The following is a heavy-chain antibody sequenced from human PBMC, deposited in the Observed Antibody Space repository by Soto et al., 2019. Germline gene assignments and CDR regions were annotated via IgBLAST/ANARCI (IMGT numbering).Heavy chain of an antibody. J-gene: IGHJ4*02. Sequence: QVQLVESGGGVVQPGRSLRLSCAASGFTFSSYAMHWVRQAPGKGLEWVAVISYDGSNKYYADSVKGRFTISRDNSKNPLYSQMKSLRAGDTAVYSGATAYEGDLFEHWGQGTLLTVS. CDR1: GFTFSSYA. V-gene: IGHV3-30-3*01. CDR2: ISYDGSNK. CDR3: ATAYEGDLFEH. D-gene: IGHD2-21*02.